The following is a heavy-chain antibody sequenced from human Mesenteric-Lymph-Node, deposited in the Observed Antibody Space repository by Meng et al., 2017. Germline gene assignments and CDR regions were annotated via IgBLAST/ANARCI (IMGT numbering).Heavy chain of an antibody. D-gene: IGHD5-12*01. J-gene: IGHJ4*02. CDR1: GFTFNRYS. V-gene: IGHV3-21*01. CDR3: AREYSGYDSGLLNY. CDR2: ISGGSTNI. Sequence: GESLKISCVGSGFTFNRYSANWVRQGPGKAPEWVASISGGSTNIYYADSVRGRFTISRDDAKNSLYLQMNSLRAEDTAVYYCAREYSGYDSGLLNYWGQGTLVTVSS.